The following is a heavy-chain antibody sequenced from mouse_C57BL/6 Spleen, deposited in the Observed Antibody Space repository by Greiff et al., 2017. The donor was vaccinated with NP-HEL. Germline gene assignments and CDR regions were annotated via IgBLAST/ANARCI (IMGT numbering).Heavy chain of an antibody. V-gene: IGHV1-42*01. CDR1: GYSFTGYY. J-gene: IGHJ3*01. Sequence: EVKLQESGPELVKPGASVKISCKASGYSFTGYYMNWVKQSPEKSLEWIGEINPSTGGTTYNQKFKAKATLTVDKSSSTAYMQLKSLTSEDSAVYYCARSHGDGVAYWGQGTLVTVSA. CDR3: ARSHGDGVAY. CDR2: INPSTGGT. D-gene: IGHD3-3*01.